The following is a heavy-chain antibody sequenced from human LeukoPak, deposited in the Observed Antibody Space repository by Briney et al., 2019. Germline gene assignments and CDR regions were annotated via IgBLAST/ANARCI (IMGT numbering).Heavy chain of an antibody. J-gene: IGHJ4*02. CDR3: ATVLFRLLSSSPFDY. CDR1: GYTLTELS. D-gene: IGHD6-13*01. CDR2: FDPEDGET. V-gene: IGHV1-24*01. Sequence: ASVKVSCKVSGYTLTELSMHWVRQAPGKGLEWMGGFDPEDGETIYAQKFQGRVTMTEDTSTDTAYMELSSLRSEDTAVYYCATVLFRLLSSSPFDYWGQGTLVTVSS.